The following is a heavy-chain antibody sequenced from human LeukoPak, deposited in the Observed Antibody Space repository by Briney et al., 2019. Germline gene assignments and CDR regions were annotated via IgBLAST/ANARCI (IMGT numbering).Heavy chain of an antibody. Sequence: GGSLRLSCAASGFTFSSYAMSWVRQAPGKGLEWVSSISSSSSYIYYADSVKGRFTISRDNAKNSLYLQMNSLRAEDTAVYYCAESVDSSGWYVFDYWGQGTLVTVSS. D-gene: IGHD6-19*01. J-gene: IGHJ4*02. CDR1: GFTFSSYA. CDR2: ISSSSSYI. CDR3: AESVDSSGWYVFDY. V-gene: IGHV3-21*01.